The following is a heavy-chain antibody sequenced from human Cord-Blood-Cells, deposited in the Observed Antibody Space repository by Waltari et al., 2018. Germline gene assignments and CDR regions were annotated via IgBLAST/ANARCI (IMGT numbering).Heavy chain of an antibody. V-gene: IGHV4-34*01. Sequence: QVQLQQWGAGLLKPSETLSLTCAVYGGSFSGYYWSWIRQPQGKGLEWIGEINHSGSTNYNPSLKSRVTISVDTSKNQFSLKLSSVTAADTAVYYCARGYYDILTGYLAYYYGMDVWGQGTTVTVSS. D-gene: IGHD3-9*01. CDR2: INHSGST. CDR1: GGSFSGYY. J-gene: IGHJ6*02. CDR3: ARGYYDILTGYLAYYYGMDV.